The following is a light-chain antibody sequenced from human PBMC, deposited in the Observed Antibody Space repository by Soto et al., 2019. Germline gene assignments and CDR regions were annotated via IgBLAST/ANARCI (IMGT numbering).Light chain of an antibody. CDR2: GAS. Sequence: EIVLTQSPGTLSLSPGERATLSCRASQSISSSYLAWYQQKPGQAPRLLGYGASSRATGIPDRFSGSGSGTDFTLTISRLEPEDFAVYHCQQYGSSRFTFGPGTKVDIK. J-gene: IGKJ3*01. V-gene: IGKV3-20*01. CDR3: QQYGSSRFT. CDR1: QSISSSY.